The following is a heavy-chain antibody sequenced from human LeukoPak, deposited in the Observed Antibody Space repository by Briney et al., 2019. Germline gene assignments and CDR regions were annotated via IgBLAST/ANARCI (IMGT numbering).Heavy chain of an antibody. CDR2: ISSISSTI. CDR3: ASSRAALDY. D-gene: IGHD2-15*01. V-gene: IGHV3-48*01. J-gene: IGHJ4*02. Sequence: GGSLRLSCAASGFTFSSYSMNWVRQAPGKGREWVSYISSISSTIYYADSVKGRFTISRDNAKNSLYLQMNSLRAEDTGVYYCASSRAALDYWGQGTLVTVSS. CDR1: GFTFSSYS.